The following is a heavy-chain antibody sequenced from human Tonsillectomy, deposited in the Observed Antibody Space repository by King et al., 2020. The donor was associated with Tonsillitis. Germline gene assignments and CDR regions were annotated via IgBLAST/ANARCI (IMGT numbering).Heavy chain of an antibody. CDR2: ISAGGVST. D-gene: IGHD6-6*01. CDR1: GFTFSSYA. J-gene: IGHJ4*02. CDR3: AKERGSSSGSLDY. Sequence: VQLVESGGGLVQPGGSLRLSCAASGFTFSSYAMSWVRQAPGKGLEWVSAISAGGVSTYYADSVKGRFTSSRDNSKNTLYLQMNSLRAEDTAVYYCAKERGSSSGSLDYWGPGTLVTVSS. V-gene: IGHV3-23*04.